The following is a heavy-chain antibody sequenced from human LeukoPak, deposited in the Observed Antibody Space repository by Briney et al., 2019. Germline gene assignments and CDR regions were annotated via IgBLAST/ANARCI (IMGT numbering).Heavy chain of an antibody. CDR2: ISAHNGNT. V-gene: IGHV1-18*01. CDR1: GYTFSRYG. Sequence: ASAKVSCKASGYTFSRYGISWVRQAPGQGLEWMGWISAHNGNTNYAQKFQGRVAMTTDTSTSTAYMELRSLRSDDTAVYYCARQSMTGNERGDDAFDIWGQGTMVTVSS. D-gene: IGHD3-9*01. J-gene: IGHJ3*02. CDR3: ARQSMTGNERGDDAFDI.